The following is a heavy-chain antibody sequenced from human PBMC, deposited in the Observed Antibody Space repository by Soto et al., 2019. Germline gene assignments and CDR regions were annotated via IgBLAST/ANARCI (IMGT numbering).Heavy chain of an antibody. CDR1: GGSISSGGYY. J-gene: IGHJ6*02. CDR3: ARAYGSGYMDV. D-gene: IGHD3-10*01. V-gene: IGHV4-31*03. CDR2: IYYSGST. Sequence: QVQLQESGPGLVKPSQTLSLTYTVSGGSISSGGYYWSWIRQHPGKGLEWIGYIYYSGSTYYNPSLKXRXTXSXXTSKNQFSLKLSSVTAADTAVYYCARAYGSGYMDVWGQGTTVTVSS.